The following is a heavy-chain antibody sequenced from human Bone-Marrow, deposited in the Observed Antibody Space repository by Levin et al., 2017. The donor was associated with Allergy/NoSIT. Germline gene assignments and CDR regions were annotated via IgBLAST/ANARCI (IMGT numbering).Heavy chain of an antibody. Sequence: GESLKISCVASGFSFSRYSMNWVRQAPGKGLEWVSSITTSSSYIYYADSVKGRFTISRDNAKNTLYLQMNSLRAEDTAVYFCARAAQLGYCTSTSCPTPDFWGQGTLVTVSS. V-gene: IGHV3-21*06. J-gene: IGHJ4*02. CDR2: ITTSSSYI. D-gene: IGHD2-2*01. CDR1: GFSFSRYS. CDR3: ARAAQLGYCTSTSCPTPDF.